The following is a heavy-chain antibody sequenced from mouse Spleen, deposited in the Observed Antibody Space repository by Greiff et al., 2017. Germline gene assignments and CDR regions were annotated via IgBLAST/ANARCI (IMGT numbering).Heavy chain of an antibody. V-gene: IGHV5-9*04. D-gene: IGHD1-1*01. J-gene: IGHJ3*01. CDR2: ISSGGGST. CDR1: GFTFSSYY. CDR3: ARDGGYGSSP. Sequence: EVKLVESGGGLVKLGGSLKLSCAASGFTFSSYYMSWVRQTPEKRLEWVATISSGGGSTYYPDSVKGRFTISRDNAKNTLYLQMSSLNSEDTAVYYCARDGGYGSSPWGQGTLVTVSA.